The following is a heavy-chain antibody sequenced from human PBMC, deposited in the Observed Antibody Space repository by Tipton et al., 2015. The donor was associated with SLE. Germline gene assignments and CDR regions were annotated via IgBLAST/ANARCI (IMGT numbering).Heavy chain of an antibody. CDR3: VKGQEVAATNYYYYMDV. CDR2: MSDSGDT. J-gene: IGHJ6*03. CDR1: GGSISDYF. V-gene: IGHV4-59*01. D-gene: IGHD6-19*01. Sequence: TLSLTCSVSGGSISDYFWSWFRQAPGKGPEWIGHMSDSGDTNYNPSLKSRVTISVDTSRSQISLRLNSVTAADTAIYYCVKGQEVAATNYYYYMDVWGKGTTVTVS.